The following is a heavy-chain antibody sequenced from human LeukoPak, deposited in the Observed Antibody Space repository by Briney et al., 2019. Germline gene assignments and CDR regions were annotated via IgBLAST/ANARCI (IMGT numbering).Heavy chain of an antibody. D-gene: IGHD3-22*01. V-gene: IGHV3-48*02. Sequence: GGSLRLSCAASGFSFSSYNMNWVRKAPGKGLEWISYIGSSGSPTHYADSVGGRFTISRDNAKNSLYLQMNSLRDEDTAVYFCARRPYSDTSGRLSDVWGQGTTVTVSS. CDR1: GFSFSSYN. J-gene: IGHJ6*02. CDR2: IGSSGSPT. CDR3: ARRPYSDTSGRLSDV.